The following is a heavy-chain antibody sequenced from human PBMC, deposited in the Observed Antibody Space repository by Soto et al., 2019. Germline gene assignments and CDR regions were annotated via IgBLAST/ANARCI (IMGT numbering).Heavy chain of an antibody. D-gene: IGHD6-19*01. CDR3: ARRHLAVAVSPWFDP. V-gene: IGHV2-26*01. Sequence: QVTLKESGPVLVKPTETLTLRCTVSGLSITDSEMGVSLILQPPGQHLEWLAHLDSSGEKSYRTFLKSRLAISKDTSKSQIVLTMTNMDPADTATYYCARRHLAVAVSPWFDPWGQGIPVTVSS. J-gene: IGHJ5*02. CDR1: GLSITDSEMG. CDR2: LDSSGEK.